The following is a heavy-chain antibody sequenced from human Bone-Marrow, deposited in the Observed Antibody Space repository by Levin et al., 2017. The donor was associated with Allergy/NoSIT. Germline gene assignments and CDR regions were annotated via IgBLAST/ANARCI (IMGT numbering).Heavy chain of an antibody. CDR3: TRDEPDYYYAMDV. CDR2: LSYDGSKR. J-gene: IGHJ6*02. V-gene: IGHV3-30-3*01. CDR1: GFDFSNYA. D-gene: IGHD1-14*01. Sequence: PGGSLRLSCAASGFDFSNYAMHWVRQAPGKGLEWLAGLSYDGSKRYSADSVKGRFIISRDESKKTLYLQMNTLRPEDTAIYYCTRDEPDYYYAMDVWGQGTAVTVSS.